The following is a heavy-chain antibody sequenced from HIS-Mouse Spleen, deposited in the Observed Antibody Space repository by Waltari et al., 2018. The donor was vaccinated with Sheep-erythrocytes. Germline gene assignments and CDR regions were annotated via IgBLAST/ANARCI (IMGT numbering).Heavy chain of an antibody. CDR2: ISGSGGST. Sequence: EVQLLESGGGLVQPGGSLRLSCAASGFTFSSYAMSWVRQAPGKGLGGVAAISGSGGSTYYADSVKGRFTISRDNSKNTLYLQMNSLRAEDTAVYYCALGTGVGSAFDIWGQGTMVTVSS. CDR1: GFTFSSYA. D-gene: IGHD1-26*01. J-gene: IGHJ3*02. V-gene: IGHV3-23*01. CDR3: ALGTGVGSAFDI.